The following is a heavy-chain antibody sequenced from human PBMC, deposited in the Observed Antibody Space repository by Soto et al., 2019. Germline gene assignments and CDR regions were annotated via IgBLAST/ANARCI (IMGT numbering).Heavy chain of an antibody. CDR3: AKDVYYYDSSGYSGAFDI. V-gene: IGHV1-3*01. CDR2: INAGNGNT. D-gene: IGHD3-22*01. J-gene: IGHJ3*02. Sequence: ASVKVSCKASGYTFTSYAMHWVRQAPGQRLEWMGWINAGNGNTKYSQKFQGRVTITRDTSASTAYIELSSLRSEDTAVYYCAKDVYYYDSSGYSGAFDIWGQGTMVTVSS. CDR1: GYTFTSYA.